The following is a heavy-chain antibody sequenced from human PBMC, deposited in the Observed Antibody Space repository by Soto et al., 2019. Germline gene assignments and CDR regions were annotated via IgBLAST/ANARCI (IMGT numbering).Heavy chain of an antibody. D-gene: IGHD3-3*01. CDR2: IYYSGST. V-gene: IGHV4-28*01. Sequence: QVQLQESGPGLVKPSDTLSLTCAVSGYPISSSTSWGWIRQPPRKGLEWIGHIYYSGSTTYNPSLKSRVNISVDTSTSQPALKLSSVTAADTAVYYCASSTGDGYEFYYFDYWGQGTLVTVSS. CDR1: GYPISSSTS. CDR3: ASSTGDGYEFYYFDY. J-gene: IGHJ4*02.